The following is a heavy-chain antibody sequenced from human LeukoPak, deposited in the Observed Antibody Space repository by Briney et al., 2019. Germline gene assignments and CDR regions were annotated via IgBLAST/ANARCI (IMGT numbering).Heavy chain of an antibody. Sequence: SETLSLTCTVSGGSISSYYWSWIRQPPGKGLEWIGYIYYSGSTKYNPSLKSRVSISVDTSKNQFSLKLSSVTAADTAVYYCARGFLEWLTDAFDIWGQGTMVTVAS. CDR3: ARGFLEWLTDAFDI. D-gene: IGHD3-3*01. V-gene: IGHV4-59*01. CDR1: GGSISSYY. J-gene: IGHJ3*02. CDR2: IYYSGST.